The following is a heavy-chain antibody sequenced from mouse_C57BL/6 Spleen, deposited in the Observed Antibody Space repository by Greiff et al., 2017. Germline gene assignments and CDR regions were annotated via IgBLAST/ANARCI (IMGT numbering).Heavy chain of an antibody. CDR1: GYTFTSYD. V-gene: IGHV1-85*01. CDR3: ATPVVARGWYFDV. Sequence: QVQLKQSGPELVKPGASVKLSCKASGYTFTSYDINWVKQRPGQGLEWIGWIYPRDGSTKDNEKFKGKATFTVDTSSSTAYMELHSLTSEDSAVYVCATPVVARGWYFDVWGTGTTVTVSS. D-gene: IGHD1-1*01. J-gene: IGHJ1*03. CDR2: IYPRDGST.